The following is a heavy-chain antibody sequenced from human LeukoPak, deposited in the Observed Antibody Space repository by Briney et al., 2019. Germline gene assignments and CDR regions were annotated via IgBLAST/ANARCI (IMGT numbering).Heavy chain of an antibody. CDR1: GFIFTNYA. CDR3: ARDGPPNALWFGASYMDV. V-gene: IGHV4-34*01. J-gene: IGHJ6*03. Sequence: GSLRLSCAASGFIFTNYAMSWVRQAPGKGLEWIGEINHSGSTNYNPSLKSRVTISVDTSKNQFSLKLSSVTAADTAVYYCARDGPPNALWFGASYMDVWGKGTTVTVSS. D-gene: IGHD3-10*01. CDR2: INHSGST.